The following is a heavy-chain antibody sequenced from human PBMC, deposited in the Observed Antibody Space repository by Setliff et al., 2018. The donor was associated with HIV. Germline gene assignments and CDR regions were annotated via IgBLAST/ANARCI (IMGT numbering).Heavy chain of an antibody. CDR2: LSFGGST. J-gene: IGHJ6*02. CDR3: ARPVSKNFYGLDV. CDR1: GDSISSHY. Sequence: SETLSLTCTVSGDSISSHYWSWIRQPPGKGLAWIGPLSFGGSTSYNSSLKGRVTISAATSKNVFSLNMTSVTAADTAVYYCARPVSKNFYGLDVWGLGTTVTVSS. V-gene: IGHV4-59*11.